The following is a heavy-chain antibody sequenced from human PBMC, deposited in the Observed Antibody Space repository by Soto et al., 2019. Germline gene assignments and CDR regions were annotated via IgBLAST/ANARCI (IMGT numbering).Heavy chain of an antibody. V-gene: IGHV1-69*13. D-gene: IGHD3-10*01. CDR1: GGTFSSYA. Sequence: ASVKVSCKASGGTFSSYAISWVRQAPGQGLEWMGGIIPIFSTANYAQKFQGRVTITADESTSTAYMELSSLRSEDTAVYYCARDNGSGSYSVASYYYYYYGMDVWGQGTTVTVSS. CDR2: IIPIFSTA. CDR3: ARDNGSGSYSVASYYYYYYGMDV. J-gene: IGHJ6*02.